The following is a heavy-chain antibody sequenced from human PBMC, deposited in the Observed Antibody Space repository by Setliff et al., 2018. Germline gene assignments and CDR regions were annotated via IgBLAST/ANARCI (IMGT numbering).Heavy chain of an antibody. D-gene: IGHD3-22*01. J-gene: IGHJ4*02. CDR3: ARINFYVSSGYYYAPDY. V-gene: IGHV1-18*01. CDR2: ISAYSFKT. Sequence: ASVKVSCKASGYTFSDYGITWVRQAPGQGLEWMGWISAYSFKTNYPQKFLGRVTVTTDTSTGTAYMELGSLTSDDTAIYYCARINFYVSSGYYYAPDYWGPGTLVTVSS. CDR1: GYTFSDYG.